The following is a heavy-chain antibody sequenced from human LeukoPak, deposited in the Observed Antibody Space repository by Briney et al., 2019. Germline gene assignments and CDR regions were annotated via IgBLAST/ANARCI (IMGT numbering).Heavy chain of an antibody. V-gene: IGHV3-30*02. Sequence: PGGSLRLSCAASGFTFSSYGMHWVRQAPGKGLEWVAFIRYDGSNKYYADSVKGRFTISRDNSKNTLYLQMNSLRAEDTAVYYCAKTEAYYFDSSGNPYYFDYWGQGTLVTISS. CDR3: AKTEAYYFDSSGNPYYFDY. J-gene: IGHJ4*02. D-gene: IGHD3-22*01. CDR2: IRYDGSNK. CDR1: GFTFSSYG.